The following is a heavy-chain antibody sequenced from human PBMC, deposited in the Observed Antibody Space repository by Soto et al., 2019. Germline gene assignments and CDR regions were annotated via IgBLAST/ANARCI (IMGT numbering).Heavy chain of an antibody. CDR3: AKSQLLWFGELFSTFDY. CDR1: GFTFSSYA. Sequence: GGSLRLSCAASGFTFSSYAMSWVRQAPGKGLEWVSAISGSGGSTYYADSVKGRFTISRDNSKNTLYLQMNSLRAEDTAVYYCAKSQLLWFGELFSTFDYWGQGTLVTVSS. J-gene: IGHJ4*02. V-gene: IGHV3-23*01. D-gene: IGHD3-10*01. CDR2: ISGSGGST.